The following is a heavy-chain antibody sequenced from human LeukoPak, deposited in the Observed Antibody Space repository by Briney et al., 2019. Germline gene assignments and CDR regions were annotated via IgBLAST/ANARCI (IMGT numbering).Heavy chain of an antibody. Sequence: SETLSLTCTVSGGSISSYYWSWIRQPPGKGLEWLGYIYHSASTYYNPSLKSRLTISVDRSKNQFSLKLNSVTAADTALYYCARGRDGSGNYDYWGQGTLVTVSS. V-gene: IGHV4-59*12. CDR1: GGSISSYY. CDR2: IYHSAST. CDR3: ARGRDGSGNYDY. J-gene: IGHJ4*02. D-gene: IGHD3-10*01.